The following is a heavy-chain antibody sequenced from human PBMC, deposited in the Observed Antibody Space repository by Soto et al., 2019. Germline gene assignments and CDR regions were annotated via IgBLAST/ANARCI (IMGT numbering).Heavy chain of an antibody. Sequence: QLQLQESGSGLVKPSQTLSLTCAVSGGSISSGGYSWSWIRQPPGKGLEWIGYIYHSGSTYYNPSLTSRATISVARSTNQFSLQLSSVTAADTAVYSCARASTTVTTLDYWGQGTLVTVSS. CDR1: GGSISSGGYS. V-gene: IGHV4-30-2*01. D-gene: IGHD4-17*01. CDR2: IYHSGST. CDR3: ARASTTVTTLDY. J-gene: IGHJ4*02.